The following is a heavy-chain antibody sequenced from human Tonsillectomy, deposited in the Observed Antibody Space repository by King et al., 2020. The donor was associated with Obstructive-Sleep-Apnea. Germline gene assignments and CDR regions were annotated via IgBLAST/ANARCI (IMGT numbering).Heavy chain of an antibody. Sequence: TLKESGPVLVKPTETLTLTCTVSGFSISNARMGVSWIRQPPGKALEWLAHIFSNDEKSYSTSLKSRLTISKDTSKSQVVLTMTNMDPVDTATYYCARRVRRAYWEYCFDYWGQGTLVTVSS. CDR1: GFSISNARMG. CDR3: ARRVRRAYWEYCFDY. D-gene: IGHD3-10*01. V-gene: IGHV2-26*01. J-gene: IGHJ4*02. CDR2: IFSNDEK.